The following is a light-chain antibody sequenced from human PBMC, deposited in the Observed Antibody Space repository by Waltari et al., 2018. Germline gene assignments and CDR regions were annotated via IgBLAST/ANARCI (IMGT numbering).Light chain of an antibody. V-gene: IGLV2-14*01. CDR3: SSYTSSTYPVV. CDR1: SSDVGGYTY. J-gene: IGLJ2*01. Sequence: QSALTQPASVSGSPGQSVTISCTGTSSDVGGYTYSSWYQQHPGNAPKLMIYEVTHRPSGVSNRFSGSKSGNTASLTISGLQAEDEADYYCSSYTSSTYPVVFGGGTKLTVL. CDR2: EVT.